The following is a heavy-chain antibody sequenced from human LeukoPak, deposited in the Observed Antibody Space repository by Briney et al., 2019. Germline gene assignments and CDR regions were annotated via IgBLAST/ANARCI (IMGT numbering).Heavy chain of an antibody. V-gene: IGHV3-15*01. CDR3: TTSRTGWEFDH. D-gene: IGHD6-19*01. J-gene: IGHJ4*02. CDR1: GFTFTSAW. Sequence: GGSLRLSCAGSGFTFTSAWMNWVRQAPGKGLEWVGRIKSKARGGTTDYAAPVKGTFTISRDDSKNTLYLQMNSLKTEDTAVYFCTTSRTGWEFDHWGQGTLVTVSS. CDR2: IKSKARGGTT.